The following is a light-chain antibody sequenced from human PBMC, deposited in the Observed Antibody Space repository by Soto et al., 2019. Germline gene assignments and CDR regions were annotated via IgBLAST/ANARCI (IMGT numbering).Light chain of an antibody. CDR3: QHYGRSPM. CDR1: QSVSSSY. V-gene: IGKV3-20*01. J-gene: IGKJ1*01. Sequence: EIVLTQSPGTLSLSPGERATLSCRASQSVSSSYLAWYQQKPGQAPRLLIYGASSRAIGVPDRFSGSGSGTDFTLTISRLEPEDFATYYCQHYGRSPMFGQGTKVDIK. CDR2: GAS.